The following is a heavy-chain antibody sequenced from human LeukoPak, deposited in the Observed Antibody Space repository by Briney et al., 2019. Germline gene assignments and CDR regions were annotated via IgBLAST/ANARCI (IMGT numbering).Heavy chain of an antibody. D-gene: IGHD6-19*01. CDR3: ARGQQWLEAFDY. Sequence: ASVKVSCKASGYTFTGYYIHWVRQAPGQGLQWMGWINPNSGFAHYPQNFQGRLTMTRDTSISTVYMELSRLRSDDTAVYYCARGQQWLEAFDYWGQGTLVTVSS. J-gene: IGHJ4*02. CDR1: GYTFTGYY. CDR2: INPNSGFA. V-gene: IGHV1-2*02.